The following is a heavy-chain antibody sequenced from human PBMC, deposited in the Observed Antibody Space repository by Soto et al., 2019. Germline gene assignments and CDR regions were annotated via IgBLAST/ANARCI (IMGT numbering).Heavy chain of an antibody. V-gene: IGHV4-30-4*01. J-gene: IGHJ5*02. CDR2: IYYEGKS. CDR3: ARDRRWLPRGPNNWLDL. Sequence: SETLSLTCTVSGGSINSGDYYWTCVRQPTGKSLEWIGYIYYEGKSQHNPSLKNRVTMSIDTSKNQFSLNLSSVTAADTAVYYCARDRRWLPRGPNNWLDLWGQGTQVTVSS. CDR1: GGSINSGDYY. D-gene: IGHD5-12*01.